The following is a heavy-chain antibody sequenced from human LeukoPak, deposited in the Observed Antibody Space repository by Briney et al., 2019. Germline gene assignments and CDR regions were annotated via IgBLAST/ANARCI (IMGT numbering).Heavy chain of an antibody. CDR3: ARGPRITLVRGGQWHYYMDV. CDR2: INPSGGST. J-gene: IGHJ6*03. CDR1: GYTFTSHY. V-gene: IGHV1-46*01. Sequence: ASVNVSCKASGYTFTSHYMHWVRQAPGQGLEWMGIINPSGGSTNYAQKFQGRVTMTRDTSTSTVYMELSSLRSEDTAVYYCARGPRITLVRGGQWHYYMDVWGKGTTVTISS. D-gene: IGHD3-10*01.